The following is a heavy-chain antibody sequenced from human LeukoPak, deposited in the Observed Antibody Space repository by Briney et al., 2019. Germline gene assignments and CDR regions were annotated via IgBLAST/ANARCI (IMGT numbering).Heavy chain of an antibody. D-gene: IGHD5-18*01. Sequence: SETLSLTCAVYGGSFSGYYWSWIRQPPGKGLEWIGEINHSGSTNYNPSLKSRVTISVDTSKNQFSLKLSSVTAADTAVYYCARDQRRGGYSYGYGGFDYWGQGTLVTVSS. CDR3: ARDQRRGGYSYGYGGFDY. J-gene: IGHJ4*02. CDR2: INHSGST. CDR1: GGSFSGYY. V-gene: IGHV4-34*01.